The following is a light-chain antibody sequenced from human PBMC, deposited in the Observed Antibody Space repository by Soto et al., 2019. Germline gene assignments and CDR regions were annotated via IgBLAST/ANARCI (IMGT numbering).Light chain of an antibody. CDR2: DAS. V-gene: IGKV1-5*01. CDR3: QQYNTWT. Sequence: DIQMTQSPSTLSASVGDGVTITCRASQSIGTWLAWYQQKPGKAPKLLIHDASSLESGVPSRFSGSGSGTEFTLTISGLQPDDFATYYCQQYNTWTFGQGTKVEIK. CDR1: QSIGTW. J-gene: IGKJ1*01.